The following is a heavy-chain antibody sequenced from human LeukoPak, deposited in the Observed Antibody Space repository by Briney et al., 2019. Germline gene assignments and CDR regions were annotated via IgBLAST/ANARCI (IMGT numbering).Heavy chain of an antibody. Sequence: GGSLRLSCATSGFTFSTYGIHWVRQAPGKGLEWVAAIWPDGSYKYYADSVKGRFTISRDNSKNTVYLQMNTLRDEDTVVYYCARAVGPFDYWGQGTLVTVSS. CDR1: GFTFSTYG. D-gene: IGHD3-16*01. J-gene: IGHJ4*02. V-gene: IGHV3-33*01. CDR2: IWPDGSYK. CDR3: ARAVGPFDY.